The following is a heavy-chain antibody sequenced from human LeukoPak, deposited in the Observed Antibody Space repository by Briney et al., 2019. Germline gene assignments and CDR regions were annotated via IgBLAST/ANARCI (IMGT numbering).Heavy chain of an antibody. J-gene: IGHJ4*02. D-gene: IGHD6-13*01. V-gene: IGHV3-7*01. Sequence: PGGSLRLSCLASGFTFSNSWMTWVRQAPGRGLEWVANIKEDGSDKQYVDSVRGRFTISRDNAKNSVSLQMDGLRAEDTAVYHCARRGGYSSWYYFDYWGQGTLVTVS. CDR3: ARRGGYSSWYYFDY. CDR1: GFTFSNSW. CDR2: IKEDGSDK.